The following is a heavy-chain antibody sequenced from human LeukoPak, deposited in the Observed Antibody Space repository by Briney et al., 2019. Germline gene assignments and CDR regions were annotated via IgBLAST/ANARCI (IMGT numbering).Heavy chain of an antibody. CDR2: IYYSGST. V-gene: IGHV4-31*03. CDR1: GGSISSGGYY. D-gene: IGHD1-14*01. Sequence: SQTLSLTCTVSGGSISSGGYYWSWIRQHPGKGLEWLGYIYYSGSTYYNPSLKSRVTISVDTSKNQFSLKLSSVTAADTAVYYCARDQGFEPSFDYWGQGTLVTVSS. J-gene: IGHJ4*02. CDR3: ARDQGFEPSFDY.